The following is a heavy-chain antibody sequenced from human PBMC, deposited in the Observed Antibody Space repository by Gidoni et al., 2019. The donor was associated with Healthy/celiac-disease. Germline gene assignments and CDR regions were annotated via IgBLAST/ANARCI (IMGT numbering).Heavy chain of an antibody. D-gene: IGHD3-9*01. CDR3: ARSSKVLRYFDWPRGLFDP. Sequence: QLQLQESGPGLGKPSETLSLTCTVYGGSISSSSYYWGWIRQPPGKGLEWIGSIYSRGSTYYNPYLKSPGTISVDTSKNQFSLKLSSVTAADTALYYCARSSKVLRYFDWPRGLFDPWGQGTLVTVSS. CDR2: IYSRGST. CDR1: GGSISSSSYY. J-gene: IGHJ5*02. V-gene: IGHV4-39*01.